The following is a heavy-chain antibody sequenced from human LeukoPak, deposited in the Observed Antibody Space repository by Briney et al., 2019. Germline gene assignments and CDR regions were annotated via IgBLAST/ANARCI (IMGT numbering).Heavy chain of an antibody. V-gene: IGHV1-46*01. CDR3: ARGGVAAAGTPLYYMDV. J-gene: IGHJ6*03. D-gene: IGHD6-13*01. Sequence: ASVKVSCKASGYTFTSYYMHWVRQAPGQGLEWMGIINPSGGSTSYAQKFQGRVTMTRDMSTSTVYMELSSLRSEDTAVYYCARGGVAAAGTPLYYMDVWGKGTTVTVSS. CDR1: GYTFTSYY. CDR2: INPSGGST.